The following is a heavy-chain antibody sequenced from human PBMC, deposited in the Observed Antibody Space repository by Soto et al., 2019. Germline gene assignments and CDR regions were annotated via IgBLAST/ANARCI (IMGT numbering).Heavy chain of an antibody. CDR3: ARHESMSTVPGY. CDR2: IDPSDSYT. Sequence: PGESLKISCKGSGYSFTNYWISWVRQMPGKGLEWMGRIDPSDSYTNYSPTFQGHVTISVDKSFSTAYLQWSSLKASDTAMYYCARHESMSTVPGYWSQGTQVTVSS. D-gene: IGHD4-4*01. J-gene: IGHJ4*02. CDR1: GYSFTNYW. V-gene: IGHV5-10-1*01.